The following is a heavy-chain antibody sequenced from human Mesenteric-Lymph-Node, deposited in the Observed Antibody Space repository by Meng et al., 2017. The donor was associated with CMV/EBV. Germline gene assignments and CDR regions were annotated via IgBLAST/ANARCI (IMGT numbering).Heavy chain of an antibody. CDR3: ARVRSGKAFDY. Sequence: SETLSLTCSVSGGSIRSSSYYWGWIRQPPGKGLEWIGSIYYSGSTYYNPSLKSRVTISVDTSKNQFSLKLSSVTAADTAVYYCARVRSGKAFDYWGQGTLVTVSS. J-gene: IGHJ4*02. D-gene: IGHD3-16*02. V-gene: IGHV4-39*07. CDR1: GGSIRSSSYY. CDR2: IYYSGST.